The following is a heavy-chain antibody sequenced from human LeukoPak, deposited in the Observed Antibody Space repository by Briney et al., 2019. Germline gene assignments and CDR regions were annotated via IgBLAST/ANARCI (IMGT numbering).Heavy chain of an antibody. CDR3: ARGRSGSSSYYYGMDV. CDR2: ISGYNGNT. D-gene: IGHD1-26*01. CDR1: GYTFTSYD. J-gene: IGHJ6*02. V-gene: IGHV1-18*01. Sequence: GASVKVSCKASGYTFTSYDITWVRQAPGQGLEWMGWISGYNGNTNYAQKLQGRVTVTTDTSTSTAYMELWSLRSDDTAVYYCARGRSGSSSYYYGMDVWGQGTTVTISS.